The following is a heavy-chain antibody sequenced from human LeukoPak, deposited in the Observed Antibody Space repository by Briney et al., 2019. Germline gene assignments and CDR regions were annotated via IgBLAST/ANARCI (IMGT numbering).Heavy chain of an antibody. V-gene: IGHV4-39*01. J-gene: IGHJ6*03. CDR1: GGSISSSSYY. CDR2: IYYSGST. Sequence: SETLSLTCTVSGGSISSSSYYWGWIRQPPGKGLEWIGSIYYSGSTYYNPSLKSRVTISVDTSKNQFSLKLSSVTAADTAVYYCARTYYYYYMDVWGKGTTVTVSS. CDR3: ARTYYYYYMDV.